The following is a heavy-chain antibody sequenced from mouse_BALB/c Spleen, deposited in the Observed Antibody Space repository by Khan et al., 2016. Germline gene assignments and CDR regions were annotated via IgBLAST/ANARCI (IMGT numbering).Heavy chain of an antibody. J-gene: IGHJ2*01. D-gene: IGHD2-14*01. Sequence: QVQLQQSAAELARPGASVKMSCKASGYIFTTYLMYWVKQRPGQGLEWIGHINPSSGYTEYHQKFKDKTTLTSDTSSSTAYMQLSSLTSEDSAVYCCARTRCDYFDYWGQGTALTVSA. CDR2: INPSSGYT. CDR3: ARTRCDYFDY. CDR1: GYIFTTYL. V-gene: IGHV1-4*02.